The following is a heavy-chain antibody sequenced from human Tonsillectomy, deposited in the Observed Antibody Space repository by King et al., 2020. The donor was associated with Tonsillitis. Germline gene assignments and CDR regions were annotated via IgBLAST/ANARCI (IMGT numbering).Heavy chain of an antibody. V-gene: IGHV3-33*05. J-gene: IGHJ4*02. CDR3: ARGLPDY. CDR2: ISYDGTK. CDR1: GFTFLTYG. Sequence: QVQLVESGGGVVQPGRSLRLSCAASGFTFLTYGMHWVRQAPGKGLEWVAVISYDGTKYYADSVKGRFIISRDNSMNTLFLQMNSLRAEDTAFYYCARGLPDYWGQGTLVTVSS.